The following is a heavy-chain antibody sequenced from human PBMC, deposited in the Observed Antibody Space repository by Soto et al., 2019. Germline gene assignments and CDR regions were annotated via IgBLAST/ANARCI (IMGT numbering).Heavy chain of an antibody. D-gene: IGHD5-12*01. Sequence: AASVKVSCKASGGTFSSYAISWVRQAPGQGLEWMGGIIPIFGTANYAQKFQGRVTITADESTSTAYMELSSLRSEDTAVYYCARGSRDGYIAFDYWGQGTLVTVSS. CDR2: IIPIFGTA. CDR3: ARGSRDGYIAFDY. V-gene: IGHV1-69*13. CDR1: GGTFSSYA. J-gene: IGHJ4*02.